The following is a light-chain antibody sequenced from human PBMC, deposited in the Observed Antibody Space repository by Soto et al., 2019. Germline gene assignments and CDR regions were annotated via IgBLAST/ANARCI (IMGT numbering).Light chain of an antibody. V-gene: IGKV3-20*01. CDR3: QHYCTAHL. Sequence: EIVLTQSPGTLSLSPGDRATLSCRASQSVSSDYLAWYQQRPGQAPRLLIYGASSRATAIPDRFSGSGSGTDFTLTISRLEPEDFAVYYCQHYCTAHLFGPGTKVDIK. CDR2: GAS. CDR1: QSVSSDY. J-gene: IGKJ3*01.